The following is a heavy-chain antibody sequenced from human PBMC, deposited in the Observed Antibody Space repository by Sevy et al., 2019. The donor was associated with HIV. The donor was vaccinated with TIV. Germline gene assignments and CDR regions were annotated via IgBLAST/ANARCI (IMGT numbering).Heavy chain of an antibody. J-gene: IGHJ4*02. CDR3: ARALYDFWSGYYQPTFDY. CDR1: GGSISSGDYS. V-gene: IGHV4-30-2*01. CDR2: IYHSGST. Sequence: SETLSLTCAVSGGSISSGDYSWSWIRQPPGKGLKWIGYIYHSGSTYYNPSLKSPVTISVDRSKNQFSLKLSSVTAADTAVYYCARALYDFWSGYYQPTFDYWGQGTLVTVSS. D-gene: IGHD3-3*01.